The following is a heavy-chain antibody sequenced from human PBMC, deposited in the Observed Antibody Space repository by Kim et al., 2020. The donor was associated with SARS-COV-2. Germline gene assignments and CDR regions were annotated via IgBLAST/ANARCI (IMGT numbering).Heavy chain of an antibody. CDR2: IRSKANGYAT. D-gene: IGHD3-16*01. J-gene: IGHJ4*01. Sequence: GGSLRLSCTASEFYFSDSAIHWVRQASGKGLEWVGHIRSKANGYATLYAASVKGRFTVSRDDSLNTAFLQMKSLQIEDTAIYFCTTGLIESGGANFDYWG. CDR3: TTGLIESGGANFDY. V-gene: IGHV3-73*01. CDR1: EFYFSDSA.